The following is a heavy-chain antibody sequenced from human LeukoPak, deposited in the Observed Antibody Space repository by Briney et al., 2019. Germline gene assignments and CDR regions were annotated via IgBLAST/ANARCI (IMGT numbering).Heavy chain of an antibody. CDR3: AREGSYYGSRRTVYYYYYMDV. V-gene: IGHV1-18*01. CDR1: GYTFTSFG. J-gene: IGHJ6*03. Sequence: GASVEVSCKASGYTFTSFGISWVRQAPGQGLEWMGWISAYNGNTNYAQKLQGRVTMTTDTSTSTAYMELRSLRSDDTAVYYCAREGSYYGSRRTVYYYYYMDVWGKGTTVTVSS. D-gene: IGHD3-10*01. CDR2: ISAYNGNT.